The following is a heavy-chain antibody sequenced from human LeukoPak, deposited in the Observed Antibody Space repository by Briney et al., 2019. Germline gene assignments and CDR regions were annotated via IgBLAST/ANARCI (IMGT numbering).Heavy chain of an antibody. CDR3: ARVYYDSSGPFDY. Sequence: GGSLRLSCAASGFTFSSYWMSWVRQAPGKGLEWVANIKQDGSEKYYVDSVKGRFTISRDNAKNSLYLQMNSLRAEDTAVYYCARVYYDSSGPFDYWGQGTLVTVSS. CDR2: IKQDGSEK. J-gene: IGHJ4*02. CDR1: GFTFSSYW. V-gene: IGHV3-7*01. D-gene: IGHD3-22*01.